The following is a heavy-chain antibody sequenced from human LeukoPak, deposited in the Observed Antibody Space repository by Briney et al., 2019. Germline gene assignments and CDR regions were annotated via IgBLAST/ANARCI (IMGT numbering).Heavy chain of an antibody. Sequence: GGSLRLSRTASGFTFGDYAMSWFRQAPGKGLEWVGFIRSKAYGGTTEYAASVKGRFTISRDDSKSIAYLQMNSLKTEDTAVYYCTRGIAVAGTVVAAFDIWGQGTMVTVSS. V-gene: IGHV3-49*03. D-gene: IGHD6-19*01. CDR2: IRSKAYGGTT. CDR1: GFTFGDYA. J-gene: IGHJ3*02. CDR3: TRGIAVAGTVVAAFDI.